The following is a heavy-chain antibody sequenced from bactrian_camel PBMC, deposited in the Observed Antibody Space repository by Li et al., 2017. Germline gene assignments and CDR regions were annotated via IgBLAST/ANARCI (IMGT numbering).Heavy chain of an antibody. D-gene: IGHD3*01. CDR1: RYYWSSYC. V-gene: IGHV3S1*01. CDR2: ITSSSVT. Sequence: QVQLVESGGGSVQSGGSLRLSCAASRYYWSSYCMGWFRDAPGKEREGVSRITSSSVTYYADSVKSRFTTSKDNAKNMLYLHMSRAEPEDTAEYYCVAFSYNDMNYWGQGTQVTVS. J-gene: IGHJ4*01. CDR3: VAFSYNDMNY.